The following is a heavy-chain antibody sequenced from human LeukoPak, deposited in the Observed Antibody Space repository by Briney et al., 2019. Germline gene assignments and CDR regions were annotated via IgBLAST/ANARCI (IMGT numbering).Heavy chain of an antibody. Sequence: GSLRLSCAASRFTPTSYAMSSVRQAPGQGVEWVSPLSVSGGSIYSADTVKGRFTTSRDNTQKTLYLQMISLRDQDTAVYYRGKSSICDSSGYAPNYYYYTMDVWGQGTTVTVS. CDR3: GKSSICDSSGYAPNYYYYTMDV. CDR1: RFTPTSYA. D-gene: IGHD3-22*01. CDR2: LSVSGGSI. J-gene: IGHJ6*02. V-gene: IGHV3-23*01.